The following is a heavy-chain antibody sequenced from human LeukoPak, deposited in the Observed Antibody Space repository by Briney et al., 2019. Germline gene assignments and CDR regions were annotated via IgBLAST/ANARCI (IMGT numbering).Heavy chain of an antibody. CDR2: INPSGGST. V-gene: IGHV1-46*01. CDR1: GYTFTSYY. Sequence: ASVTVSCKASGYTFTSYYMHWVRQAPGQGLEWMGIINPSGGSTTYAQKFQGRVTMTRDTSTSTVYMELSSLRSEDTAAYYCARERRIVGATTSYYFDYWGRGTLVTVSS. D-gene: IGHD1-26*01. CDR3: ARERRIVGATTSYYFDY. J-gene: IGHJ4*02.